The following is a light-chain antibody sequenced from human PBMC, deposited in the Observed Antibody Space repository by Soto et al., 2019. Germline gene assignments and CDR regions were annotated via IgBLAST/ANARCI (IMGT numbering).Light chain of an antibody. V-gene: IGLV2-11*01. CDR3: CSYGGSFYV. Sequence: QSVLTQHHSVSGTPGQSVAISCSGKSSDVVGYNYVSWYQQHPGKAPNLIIFDVNKRPSGVPDRLSGSKSGSTASLTISWLQAEDEADYYCCSYGGSFYVVGTGTKVTVL. J-gene: IGLJ1*01. CDR1: SSDVVGYNY. CDR2: DVN.